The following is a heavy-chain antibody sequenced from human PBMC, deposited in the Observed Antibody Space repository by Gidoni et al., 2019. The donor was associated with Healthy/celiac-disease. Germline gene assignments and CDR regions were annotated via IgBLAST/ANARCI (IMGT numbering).Heavy chain of an antibody. CDR3: AREGRGYSGYGKGTMGD. D-gene: IGHD5-12*01. J-gene: IGHJ4*02. V-gene: IGHV3-21*01. Sequence: EVQLVESGGGLVKPGGSLRLSCAASGFTFSSYSMNWVRQAPGKGLEWVSSISSSSSYIYYADSVKGRFTISRDNAKNSLYLQMNSLRAEDTAVYYCAREGRGYSGYGKGTMGDWGQGTLVTVSS. CDR1: GFTFSSYS. CDR2: ISSSSSYI.